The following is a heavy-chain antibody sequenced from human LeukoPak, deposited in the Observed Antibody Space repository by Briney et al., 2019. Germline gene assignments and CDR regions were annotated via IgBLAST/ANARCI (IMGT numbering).Heavy chain of an antibody. Sequence: PGGSLRLSCTASGFSLTTSEMDWVRQAPGKGLEWLAYINSDNIVLYGDSVKGRFTISRDNAKNSLYLQMNSLRAEDTAVYYCAREGLSSSWYVNDLLSYYYYYMDVWGKGTTVTISS. D-gene: IGHD6-13*01. V-gene: IGHV3-48*03. CDR3: AREGLSSSWYVNDLLSYYYYYMDV. CDR1: GFSLTTSE. CDR2: INSDNIV. J-gene: IGHJ6*03.